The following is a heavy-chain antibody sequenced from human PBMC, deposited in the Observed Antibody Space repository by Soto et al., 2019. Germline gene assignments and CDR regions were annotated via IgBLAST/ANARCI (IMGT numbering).Heavy chain of an antibody. CDR2: INHSGST. V-gene: IGHV4-34*01. CDR1: GGSFSGYY. Sequence: PSETLSLTCAVYGGSFSGYYWSWIRQPPGKGLEWIGEINHSGSTNYNPSLKSRVTISVDTSKNQFSLKLSSVTAADTAVYYCARRRFFVYDYYGMDVWGQGTTVTVSS. J-gene: IGHJ6*02. CDR3: ARRRFFVYDYYGMDV. D-gene: IGHD3-3*01.